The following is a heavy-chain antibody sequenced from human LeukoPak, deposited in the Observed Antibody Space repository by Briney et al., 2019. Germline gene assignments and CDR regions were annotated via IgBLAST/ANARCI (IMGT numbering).Heavy chain of an antibody. CDR1: GHTFTGYY. CDR3: ARGDSSGYYSFTQFDY. CDR2: INPNSGGT. J-gene: IGHJ4*02. Sequence: ASVKVSCKASGHTFTGYYMHWVRQAPGQGLEWMGWINPNSGGTNYAQKFQGRVTMTRDTFISTAYMVLRSLRSDDTAVYYCARGDSSGYYSFTQFDYWGQGTLVTVSS. V-gene: IGHV1-2*02. D-gene: IGHD3-22*01.